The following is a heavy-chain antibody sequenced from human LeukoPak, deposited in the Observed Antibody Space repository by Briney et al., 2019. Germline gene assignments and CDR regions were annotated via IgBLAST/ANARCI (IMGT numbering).Heavy chain of an antibody. Sequence: PGGSLRLSCAASGFTFSSYGMHWVRQAPGKGLEWVAVISYDGSNKYYADSVKGRFTISRDNSKNTLYLQMNSLRVEDTAVYYCAKLRYFDWLSSTDAFDIWGQGTMVTVSS. CDR2: ISYDGSNK. V-gene: IGHV3-30*18. CDR3: AKLRYFDWLSSTDAFDI. D-gene: IGHD3-9*01. CDR1: GFTFSSYG. J-gene: IGHJ3*02.